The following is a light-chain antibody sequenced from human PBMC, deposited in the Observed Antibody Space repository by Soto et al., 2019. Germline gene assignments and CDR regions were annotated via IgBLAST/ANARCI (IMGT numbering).Light chain of an antibody. J-gene: IGLJ3*02. Sequence: QSVLTQPPSASGTPGQRVTISCSGGSPNIGSRSVYWFQQLPRTAPKLLIYRTNQRPSGVPDRFSGSKSGTSASLVISGLRSEEEADYYCATWDDSLSGWVFGGGTKLTVL. CDR2: RTN. CDR1: SPNIGSRS. CDR3: ATWDDSLSGWV. V-gene: IGLV1-47*01.